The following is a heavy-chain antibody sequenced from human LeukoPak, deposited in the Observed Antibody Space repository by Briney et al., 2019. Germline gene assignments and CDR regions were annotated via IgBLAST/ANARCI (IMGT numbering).Heavy chain of an antibody. CDR1: GFTFSSYA. J-gene: IGHJ5*02. V-gene: IGHV3-21*01. Sequence: PGGSLRLSCAASGFTFSSYAMSWVRQAPGKGLEWVSSISSSSNYIYYADSVKGRFTISRDNAKNSLYLQMNSLRAEDTAVYYCASLEMATTSWFDPWGQGTLVTVSS. D-gene: IGHD5-24*01. CDR3: ASLEMATTSWFDP. CDR2: ISSSSNYI.